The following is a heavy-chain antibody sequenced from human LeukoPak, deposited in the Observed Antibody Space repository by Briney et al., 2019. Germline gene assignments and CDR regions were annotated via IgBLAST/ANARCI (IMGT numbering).Heavy chain of an antibody. V-gene: IGHV1-69*05. J-gene: IGHJ4*02. CDR1: GYPFASSA. CDR2: IIPIFGTA. Sequence: SVKVSCKASGYPFASSALHWVRQAPGQGLEWMGGIIPIFGTANYAQKFQGRVTITTDESTSTAYMELSSLRAEDTAVYYCAGSGSYYYFDYWGQGTLVTVSS. CDR3: AGSGSYYYFDY. D-gene: IGHD1-26*01.